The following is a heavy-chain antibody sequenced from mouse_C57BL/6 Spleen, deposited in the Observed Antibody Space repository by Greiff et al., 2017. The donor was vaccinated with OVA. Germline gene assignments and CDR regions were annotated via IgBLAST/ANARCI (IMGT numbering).Heavy chain of an antibody. CDR1: GYTFTSYW. Sequence: QVQLQQPGAELVQPGASVKMSCKASGYTFTSYWITWVKQRPGQGLEWIGDIYPGSGSTNYNEKFKSRATLTVDTSSSTAYMQLSSLTSEDSAVYYCAREIITAVVEEGYFDVWGTGTTVTVSS. CDR3: AREIITAVVEEGYFDV. CDR2: IYPGSGST. D-gene: IGHD1-1*01. J-gene: IGHJ1*03. V-gene: IGHV1-55*01.